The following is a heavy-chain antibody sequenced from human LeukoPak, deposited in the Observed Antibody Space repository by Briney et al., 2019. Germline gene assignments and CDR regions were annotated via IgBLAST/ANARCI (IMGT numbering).Heavy chain of an antibody. J-gene: IGHJ4*02. CDR3: AREYGDQGTRNFDY. CDR1: GASISTYF. V-gene: IGHV4-4*07. Sequence: SETLSLTCTVSGASISTYFWTWIRPPAGKGLEWIGRIYPNGAINYNPSLKSRVTMSVDTSKNQFSLKLISVTAADTAVYYCAREYGDQGTRNFDYWGQGGLVTVSS. D-gene: IGHD4-17*01. CDR2: IYPNGAI.